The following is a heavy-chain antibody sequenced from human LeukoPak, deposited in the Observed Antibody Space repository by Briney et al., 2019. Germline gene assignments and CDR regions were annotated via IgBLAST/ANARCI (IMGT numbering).Heavy chain of an antibody. CDR2: IYYSGST. V-gene: IGHV4-39*01. J-gene: IGHJ4*02. CDR1: GGSISSSSYY. D-gene: IGHD3-16*02. Sequence: SETLSLTCTVSGGSISSSSYYWGWIRQPPGKGLEWIGSIYYSGSTYYNPSLKSRVTISVDASKNQFSLKLSSVTAADTGVYYCARTYDYIWGSFRSHSFDSWGQGTLVTVSS. CDR3: ARTYDYIWGSFRSHSFDS.